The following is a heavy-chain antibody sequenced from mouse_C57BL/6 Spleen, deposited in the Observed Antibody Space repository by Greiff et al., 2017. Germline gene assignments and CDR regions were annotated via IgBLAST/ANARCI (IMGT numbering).Heavy chain of an antibody. V-gene: IGHV1-64*01. D-gene: IGHD2-1*01. J-gene: IGHJ2*01. Sequence: QVQLQQPGAELVKPGASVKLSCKASGYTFTSYWMHWVKQRPGQGLEWIGMIHPNSGSTNYNEKFKSKATLTVDKSSSTAYMQLSSLTSEDSAVYYCARSNYGNDGGDYWGQGTTLTASS. CDR1: GYTFTSYW. CDR2: IHPNSGST. CDR3: ARSNYGNDGGDY.